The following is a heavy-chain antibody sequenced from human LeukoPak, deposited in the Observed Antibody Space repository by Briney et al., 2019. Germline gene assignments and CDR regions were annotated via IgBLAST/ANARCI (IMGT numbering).Heavy chain of an antibody. CDR2: IRSKSYRGTT. CDR1: GFTFGDYA. CDR3: SRDRLNAARGSVYYFDY. Sequence: GRSLRLSCTASGFTFGDYAMSWFRHVPGKGLEWVGFIRSKSYRGTTEYAASVKGRFTISRDDSKSIAYLQMNSLKTDDTAVYYCSRDRLNAARGSVYYFDYWGQGTLVTVSS. V-gene: IGHV3-49*03. J-gene: IGHJ4*02. D-gene: IGHD3-10*01.